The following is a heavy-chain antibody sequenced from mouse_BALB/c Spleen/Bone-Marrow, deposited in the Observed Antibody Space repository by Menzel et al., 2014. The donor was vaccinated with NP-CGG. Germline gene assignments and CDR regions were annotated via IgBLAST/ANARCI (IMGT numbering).Heavy chain of an antibody. CDR1: GYTFTSYT. D-gene: IGHD1-1*01. Sequence: QVQLQQSGAELARPGASVKMSCKASGYTFTSYTMHWVKQRPGQGLEWIGYINPSSGYTNYNQKFKDKATLTADKSSSTAYMQLSSLTSEDSAVYNCARSRDFTTGFAYWGQGTLVTVSA. V-gene: IGHV1-4*01. CDR3: ARSRDFTTGFAY. J-gene: IGHJ3*01. CDR2: INPSSGYT.